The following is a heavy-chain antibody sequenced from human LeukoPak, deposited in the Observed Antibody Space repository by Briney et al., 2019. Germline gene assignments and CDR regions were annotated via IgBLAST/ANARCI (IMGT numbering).Heavy chain of an antibody. CDR1: GFTFSSYA. D-gene: IGHD1-14*01. V-gene: IGHV3-30-3*01. Sequence: GGSLRLSCAASGFTFSSYAVHWVRQAPGKGLEWVAVISYDGSNKYYADSVKGRFTISRDNSKNTLYLQMNSLRAEDTAVYYCARDRYGFDYWGQGTLVTVSS. CDR3: ARDRYGFDY. J-gene: IGHJ4*02. CDR2: ISYDGSNK.